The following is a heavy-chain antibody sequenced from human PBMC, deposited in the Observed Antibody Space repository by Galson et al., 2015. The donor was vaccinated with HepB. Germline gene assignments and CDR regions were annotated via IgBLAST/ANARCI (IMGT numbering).Heavy chain of an antibody. CDR3: ARDRGIITIFGVPHY. V-gene: IGHV3-30-3*01. D-gene: IGHD3-3*01. CDR2: ISYDGSNK. Sequence: SLRLSCAASGFTFSSYAMHWVRQAPGKGLEWVAVISYDGSNKYYADSVKGRFTISRDNSKNTLYLQMNSLRAKDTAVYYCARDRGIITIFGVPHYWGQGTLVTVSS. CDR1: GFTFSSYA. J-gene: IGHJ4*02.